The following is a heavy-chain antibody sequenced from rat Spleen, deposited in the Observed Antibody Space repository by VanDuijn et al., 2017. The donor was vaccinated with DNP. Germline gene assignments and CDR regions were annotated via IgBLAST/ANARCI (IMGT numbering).Heavy chain of an antibody. Sequence: QVQLKESGPGLVQPSRTLSLTCTVSGFSLTSYGVSWVRQPPGKGLEWIAAIWSGGSTDYNSALKSRLTISRDTSKSQVFLKVNSLQTEDIATYYCAREDYGYTYFDYWGQGVMVTVSS. J-gene: IGHJ2*01. CDR3: AREDYGYTYFDY. V-gene: IGHV2-4*01. D-gene: IGHD1-4*01. CDR2: IWSGGST. CDR1: GFSLTSYG.